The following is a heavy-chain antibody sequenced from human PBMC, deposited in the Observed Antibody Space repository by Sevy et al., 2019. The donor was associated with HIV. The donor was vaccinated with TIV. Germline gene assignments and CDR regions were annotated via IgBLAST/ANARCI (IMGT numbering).Heavy chain of an antibody. D-gene: IGHD1-1*01. CDR3: ALERLSSAVAEYFHN. CDR2: ISFDGSNE. Sequence: GGSLRLSCAASGFTFSDYAMHWVRQAPGKGLEWVATISFDGSNEHYADSVKDRFTISRDNSKNSLFLQMNSLRADDSAVYYCALERLSSAVAEYFHNWGQGTLVTVSS. CDR1: GFTFSDYA. J-gene: IGHJ1*01. V-gene: IGHV3-30-3*01.